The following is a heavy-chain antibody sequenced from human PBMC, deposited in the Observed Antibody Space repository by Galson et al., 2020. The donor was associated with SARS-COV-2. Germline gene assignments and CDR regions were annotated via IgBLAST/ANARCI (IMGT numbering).Heavy chain of an antibody. CDR1: GGSFSSRDYY. CDR3: ARRFRDERSDYAWYYFDF. CDR2: IHYSGNT. Sequence: ETSETLSLTCTVSGGSFSSRDYYWGWIRQPPGKGLEWIGNIHYSGNTYYNLSLKSRVTISVDTSKNQFSLKLTSVTAADTAVYYCARRFRDERSDYAWYYFDFWGQGILVTVSS. D-gene: IGHD3-10*01. J-gene: IGHJ4*02. V-gene: IGHV4-39*01.